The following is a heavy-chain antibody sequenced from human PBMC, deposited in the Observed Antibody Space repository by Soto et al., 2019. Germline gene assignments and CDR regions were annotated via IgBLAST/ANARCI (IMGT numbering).Heavy chain of an antibody. CDR1: GYSFTSYW. CDR2: IYPGDSDT. V-gene: IGHV5-51*01. J-gene: IGHJ6*04. D-gene: IGHD3-3*01. CDR3: ARPSMEYYYYYGMDV. Sequence: PGESLKISCKGSGYSFTSYWIGWVRQMPGKGLEWMGIIYPGDSDTRYSPSFQGKVTLSADKSISTAYLQWSSLKASDTALYYCARPSMEYYYYYGMDVWGKGSTVTVSS.